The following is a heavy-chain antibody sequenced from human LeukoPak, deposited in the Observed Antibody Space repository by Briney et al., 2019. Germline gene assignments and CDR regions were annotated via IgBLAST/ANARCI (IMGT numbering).Heavy chain of an antibody. D-gene: IGHD1-26*01. J-gene: IGHJ4*02. CDR2: IYTGGST. Sequence: GGSLRLSCAASGFTVSSNYMSWVRQAPGKGLEWVSVIYTGGSTSYADSMKGRFTISRDNPKNTLYLQMNSLRADDTAVYYCARALRGAVGLDYWGQGTLVTVSS. CDR1: GFTVSSNY. V-gene: IGHV3-53*01. CDR3: ARALRGAVGLDY.